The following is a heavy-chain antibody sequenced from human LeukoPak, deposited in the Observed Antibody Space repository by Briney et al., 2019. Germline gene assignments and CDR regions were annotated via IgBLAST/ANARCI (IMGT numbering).Heavy chain of an antibody. CDR3: ARRFDS. CDR1: GFSFSDYG. J-gene: IGHJ4*02. Sequence: GGSLRLSCAVSGFSFSDYGMNWVRQAPGKGLECVSYISKSGTEIYYADSVKGRFTISRDSAKSSLYLQMNSLREDDTAIYYCARRFDSWGQGTLVTVSS. CDR2: ISKSGTEI. V-gene: IGHV3-48*03.